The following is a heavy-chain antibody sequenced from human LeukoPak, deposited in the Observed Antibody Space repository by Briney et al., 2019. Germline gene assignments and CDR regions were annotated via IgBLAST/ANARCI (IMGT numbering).Heavy chain of an antibody. J-gene: IGHJ4*02. CDR3: ATSEWELPFDY. CDR2: INPNSGGT. D-gene: IGHD1-26*01. Sequence: ASVKVSCKASGYTFTGYYMHWVRQAPGQGLEWMGWINPNSGGTNYAQKFQGRVTMTRDTSISTAYMELSSLRSEDTAVYYCATSEWELPFDYWGQGTLVTVSS. V-gene: IGHV1-2*02. CDR1: GYTFTGYY.